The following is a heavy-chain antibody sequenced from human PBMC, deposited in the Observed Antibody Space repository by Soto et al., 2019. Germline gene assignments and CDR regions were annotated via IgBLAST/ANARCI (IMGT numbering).Heavy chain of an antibody. J-gene: IGHJ3*02. Sequence: PSETLSLTCTVSGGYINSYYWSWIRQPPGKGLEWIGYIYYSGSTNYNPSLKSRATISVDTSKNQFTLKLSSVTAADTAVYYCARVPWQWLGGYAFDIWGQGTMVTVSS. CDR2: IYYSGST. CDR1: GGYINSYY. D-gene: IGHD6-19*01. V-gene: IGHV4-59*01. CDR3: ARVPWQWLGGYAFDI.